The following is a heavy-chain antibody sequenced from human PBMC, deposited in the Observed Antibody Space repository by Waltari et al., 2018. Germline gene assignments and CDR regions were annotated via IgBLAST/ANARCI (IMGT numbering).Heavy chain of an antibody. Sequence: QVQLVQSGAEVKKPGASVKVSCKASGFTFSNYYIHWVRQAPGQGLEWMGIINPSGDSTGYAQKFQGRVTMTRDTSTSTPYMELSSLRSEDTAVYYCARDNSDGGNPVFWWFDPWGQGTLVTVSS. D-gene: IGHD2-15*01. CDR2: INPSGDST. J-gene: IGHJ5*02. CDR3: ARDNSDGGNPVFWWFDP. V-gene: IGHV1-46*01. CDR1: GFTFSNYY.